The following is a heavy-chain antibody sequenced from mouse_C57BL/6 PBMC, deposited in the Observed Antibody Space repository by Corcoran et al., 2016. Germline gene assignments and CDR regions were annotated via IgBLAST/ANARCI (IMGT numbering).Heavy chain of an antibody. CDR3: SRSGQLRSYFDY. CDR1: GYSFTSYY. D-gene: IGHD3-2*02. Sequence: QVQLQQSGPELVKPGASVKISCKASGYSFTSYYIHWVKQRPGQGLEWIGWIYPGSGNTKYNEKFKGKATLTADTSSSTAYMQLSSLTSEDSAVYYCSRSGQLRSYFDYWCQLTTLTVSS. CDR2: IYPGSGNT. J-gene: IGHJ2*01. V-gene: IGHV1-66*01.